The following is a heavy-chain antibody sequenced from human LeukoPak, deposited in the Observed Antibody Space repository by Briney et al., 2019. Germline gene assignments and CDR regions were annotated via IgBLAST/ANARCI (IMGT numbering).Heavy chain of an antibody. J-gene: IGHJ4*02. D-gene: IGHD3-9*01. V-gene: IGHV4-4*07. CDR2: IYTSGST. Sequence: SETLSLTCTVSGGSISSYYWSWIRQPAGKGLEWIGRIYTSGSTNYNPSLKSRVTMSVDTSKNQFSLKLSSVTAADTAVYYRAREPPLGRYFDWFIDYWGQGTLVTVSS. CDR1: GGSISSYY. CDR3: AREPPLGRYFDWFIDY.